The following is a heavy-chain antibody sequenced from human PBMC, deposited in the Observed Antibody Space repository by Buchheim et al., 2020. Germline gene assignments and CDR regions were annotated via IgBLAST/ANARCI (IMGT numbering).Heavy chain of an antibody. CDR2: ISNDGTTT. V-gene: IGHV3-74*01. CDR3: ARSFVGALDY. CDR1: GFTFSSYW. J-gene: IGHJ4*02. Sequence: EVQLVESGGGLVQPGGSLRLSCAASGFTFSSYWMHWVRQAPGKGLVWLSVISNDGTTTSNADSVKGRFIVSRDNAKNTLYLQMNSLRAEDTAVHYCARSFVGALDYWGQGIL. D-gene: IGHD1-26*01.